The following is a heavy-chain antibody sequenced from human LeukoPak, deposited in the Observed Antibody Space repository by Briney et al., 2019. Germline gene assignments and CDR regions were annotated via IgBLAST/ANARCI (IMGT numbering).Heavy chain of an antibody. J-gene: IGHJ5*02. CDR3: ATWNPVSNWFDP. CDR2: NNHNGGST. V-gene: IGHV1-46*01. CDR1: GYTLTSYY. Sequence: VASVKVSCKASGYTLTSYYMHCVRRASAQGLEWMGINNHNGGSTRYAQKFQDRVTMTRDTSTSTVYMELSSLRAEDTAVYYCATWNPVSNWFDPWGQGTLVTVSS. D-gene: IGHD1-1*01.